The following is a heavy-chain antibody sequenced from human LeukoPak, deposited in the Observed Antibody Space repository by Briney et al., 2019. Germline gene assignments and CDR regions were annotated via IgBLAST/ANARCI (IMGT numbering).Heavy chain of an antibody. CDR3: AKGITIFGVVSDY. CDR1: GFTFSSYS. Sequence: PGGSLRLSCAASGFTFSSYSMNWVRQAPGKGLEWVSSISSSGSHMYYADSVKGRFTISRDNAKNSLYLQMNSLRAEDTAVYYCAKGITIFGVVSDYWGQGTLVTVSS. CDR2: ISSSGSHM. V-gene: IGHV3-21*04. J-gene: IGHJ4*02. D-gene: IGHD3-3*01.